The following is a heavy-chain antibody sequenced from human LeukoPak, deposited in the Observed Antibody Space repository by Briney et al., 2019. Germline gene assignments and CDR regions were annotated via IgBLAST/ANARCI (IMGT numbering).Heavy chain of an antibody. D-gene: IGHD6-13*01. V-gene: IGHV3-7*01. CDR2: IKQDGSEK. CDR3: AREETIAAAGGDWFDP. Sequence: GGSLRLSCAASGFTFSSYWMSWVRQAPGKGLEWVANIKQDGSEKYHVDSVKGRFTNSRDNAKNSLYLQMNSLRAEDTAVYYCAREETIAAAGGDWFDPWGQGTLVTVSS. CDR1: GFTFSSYW. J-gene: IGHJ5*02.